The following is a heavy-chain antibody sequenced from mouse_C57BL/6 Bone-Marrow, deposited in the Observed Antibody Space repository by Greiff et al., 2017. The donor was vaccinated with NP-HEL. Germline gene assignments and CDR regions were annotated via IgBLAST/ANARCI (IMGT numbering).Heavy chain of an antibody. D-gene: IGHD2-3*01. J-gene: IGHJ1*03. Sequence: QVQLQQSGAELVRPRTSVKMSCKASGYTFTNYWIGWAKQRPGHGLEWIGDIYPGGGYTNYNEKFKGKATLTADKSSSTAYMQFSSLTSEDSAIYYCARWLLRGYWYFDVWGTGTTVTVSS. V-gene: IGHV1-63*01. CDR2: IYPGGGYT. CDR3: ARWLLRGYWYFDV. CDR1: GYTFTNYW.